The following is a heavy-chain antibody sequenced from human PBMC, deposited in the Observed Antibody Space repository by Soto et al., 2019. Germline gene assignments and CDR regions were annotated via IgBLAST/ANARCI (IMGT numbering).Heavy chain of an antibody. V-gene: IGHV4-59*08. CDR1: GGSISSYY. Sequence: NPSETLSLTCTVSGGSISSYYWSWIRQPPGKGLEWIGYIYYSGSTNYNPSLKSRVTISVDTSKNQFSLKLSSVTAADTAVYYCARGGGAIFGVVSYYYMDVWGKGTTVTVSS. J-gene: IGHJ6*03. CDR3: ARGGGAIFGVVSYYYMDV. CDR2: IYYSGST. D-gene: IGHD3-3*01.